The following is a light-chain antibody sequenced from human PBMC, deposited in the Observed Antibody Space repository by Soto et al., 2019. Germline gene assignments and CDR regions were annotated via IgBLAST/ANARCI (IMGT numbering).Light chain of an antibody. CDR1: QSVTTQ. V-gene: IGKV3-20*01. CDR2: GAS. J-gene: IGKJ1*01. CDR3: QQYGGSTRT. Sequence: IVLTQSPGTLSLSPGERATLSCRASQSVTTQLAWYQQKPGQAPRLITHGASSRATGDPDRITGSGYGTDFTLSISRLEPEDFAVYYGQQYGGSTRTFGQGTKVDIK.